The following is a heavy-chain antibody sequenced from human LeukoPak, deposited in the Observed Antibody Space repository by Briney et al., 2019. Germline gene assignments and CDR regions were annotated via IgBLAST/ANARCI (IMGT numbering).Heavy chain of an antibody. D-gene: IGHD5-18*01. Sequence: GGSLRLSCAASGFTFSSYGMHWVRQAPGKGLEWVAVISYDGSNKYYADSVKGRFTISRDNSKNTLYLQMNSLRAEDTAVYYCAKPLYSYGYYFDCWGQGTLVTVSS. CDR3: AKPLYSYGYYFDC. V-gene: IGHV3-30*18. CDR2: ISYDGSNK. CDR1: GFTFSSYG. J-gene: IGHJ4*02.